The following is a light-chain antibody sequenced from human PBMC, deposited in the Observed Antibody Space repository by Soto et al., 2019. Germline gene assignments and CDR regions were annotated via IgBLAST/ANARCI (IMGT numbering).Light chain of an antibody. CDR3: CSYAGIYPV. J-gene: IGLJ2*01. CDR2: DVT. CDR1: RRDVGGYNY. Sequence: QSALTQPRSVSGSPEQSVTISCTVTRRDVGGYNYVSWYQQHPGKAPKLMIYDVTRRPSGVPDRFSGSKSGNTASLTISGLQAEDEADYFCCSYAGIYPVFGGGTKLTVL. V-gene: IGLV2-11*01.